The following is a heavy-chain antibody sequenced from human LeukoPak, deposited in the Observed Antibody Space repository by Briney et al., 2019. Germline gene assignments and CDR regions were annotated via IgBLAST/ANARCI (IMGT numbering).Heavy chain of an antibody. V-gene: IGHV3-21*01. Sequence: GGSLRLSCAASGFTFSSYSMNWVRQAPGKGLEWLSSISSSSSYIYYADSVKGRFTISRDNAKNSLYLQMNSLRAEDTAVYYCARASPRGRRITFGGVIVWGQGTLVTVSS. CDR2: ISSSSSYI. D-gene: IGHD3-16*02. J-gene: IGHJ4*02. CDR1: GFTFSSYS. CDR3: ARASPRGRRITFGGVIV.